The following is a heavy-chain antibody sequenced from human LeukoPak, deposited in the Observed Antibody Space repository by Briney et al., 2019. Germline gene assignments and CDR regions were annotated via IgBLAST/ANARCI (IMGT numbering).Heavy chain of an antibody. CDR3: ARGVNDYSNYGENWFDP. J-gene: IGHJ5*02. V-gene: IGHV4-30-2*01. CDR2: IYHSGST. Sequence: SETLSLTCTVSGASISSGGYYWSWIRQPPGKGLEWIGYIYHSGSTYYNPSLKSRVTISVDRSKNQFSLKLSSVTAADTAVYYCARGVNDYSNYGENWFDPWGQGTLVTVSS. D-gene: IGHD4-11*01. CDR1: GASISSGGYY.